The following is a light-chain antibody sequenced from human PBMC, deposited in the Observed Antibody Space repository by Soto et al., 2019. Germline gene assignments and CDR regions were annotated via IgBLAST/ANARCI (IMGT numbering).Light chain of an antibody. CDR1: QTVSNNF. Sequence: EIELTQSPGTLSLSPGERATLSCRASQTVSNNFLAWYKQKFGQAPRLLIYGASNRATGIPDRFSGSGSGTDFTLTISRLEPEDFAVYHCQQYGSSLLTFGPGTKVDLK. V-gene: IGKV3-20*01. J-gene: IGKJ3*01. CDR3: QQYGSSLLT. CDR2: GAS.